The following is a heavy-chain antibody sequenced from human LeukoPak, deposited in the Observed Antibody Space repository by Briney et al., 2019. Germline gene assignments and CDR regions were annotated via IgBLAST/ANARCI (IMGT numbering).Heavy chain of an antibody. CDR3: ARENHAKFDY. CDR2: ISQDGSEK. V-gene: IGHV3-7*04. D-gene: IGHD1-14*01. CDR1: GFIFSSYW. J-gene: IGHJ4*02. Sequence: GGSLRLSCAASGFIFSSYWMSWVRQAPGKGLEWVATISQDGSEKYYVDSLKGRFTISRDNAKNSLYLQMNSLRAEDTAVYYCARENHAKFDYWGQGTLVTVSS.